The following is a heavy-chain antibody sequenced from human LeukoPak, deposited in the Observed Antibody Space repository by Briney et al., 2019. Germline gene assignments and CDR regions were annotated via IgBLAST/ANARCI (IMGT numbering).Heavy chain of an antibody. V-gene: IGHV1-69*05. Sequence: ASVKVSCKASGGTFSSYAISWVRQAPGQGLERMGGIIPIFGTANYAQKFQGRVTITTDESTSTAYMELSSLRSEDTAVYYCARGDFDYCLDYWGQGTLVTVSS. CDR2: IIPIFGTA. J-gene: IGHJ4*02. D-gene: IGHD3-3*01. CDR3: ARGDFDYCLDY. CDR1: GGTFSSYA.